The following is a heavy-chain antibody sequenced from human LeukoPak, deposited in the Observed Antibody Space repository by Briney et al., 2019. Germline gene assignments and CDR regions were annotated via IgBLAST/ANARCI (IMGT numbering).Heavy chain of an antibody. CDR3: ARQRGIAVAVDY. Sequence: GGSLRLSCAASGFTFSSYSMNWVRQAPGKGLEWVSPISSSSSYIYYADSVKGRFTISRDNAKNSLYLQMNSLRAEGTAVYYCARQRGIAVAVDYWGQGTLVTVSS. D-gene: IGHD6-19*01. V-gene: IGHV3-21*01. J-gene: IGHJ4*02. CDR1: GFTFSSYS. CDR2: ISSSSSYI.